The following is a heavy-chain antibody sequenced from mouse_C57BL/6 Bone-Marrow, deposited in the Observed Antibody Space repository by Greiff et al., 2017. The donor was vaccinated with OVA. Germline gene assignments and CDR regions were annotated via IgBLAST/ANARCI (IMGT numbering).Heavy chain of an antibody. CDR3: ASSMYYDYDGRPAAGYYAMDY. D-gene: IGHD2-4*01. J-gene: IGHJ4*01. V-gene: IGHV1-81*01. Sequence: QVQLQQSGAELARPGASVKLSCKASGYTFTSYGISWVKQRTGQGLEWIGEIYPRSGNTYYNEKFKGKATLTADKSSSTAYMELRSLTSEDSAVYFCASSMYYDYDGRPAAGYYAMDYGGQGTSVTVSS. CDR1: GYTFTSYG. CDR2: IYPRSGNT.